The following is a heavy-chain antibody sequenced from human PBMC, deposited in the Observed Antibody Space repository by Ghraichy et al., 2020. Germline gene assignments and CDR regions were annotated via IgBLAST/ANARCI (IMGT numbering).Heavy chain of an antibody. J-gene: IGHJ4*02. CDR1: GGSISSYY. D-gene: IGHD5-24*01. CDR3: ARLGDGYNFGY. V-gene: IGHV4-59*01. Sequence: SETLSLTCTVSGGSISSYYWSWIRQPPGKGLEWIGYIYYSGSTNYNPSLKSRVTISVDTSKNQFSLKLSSVTAADTAVYYCARLGDGYNFGYWGQGTLVTVSS. CDR2: IYYSGST.